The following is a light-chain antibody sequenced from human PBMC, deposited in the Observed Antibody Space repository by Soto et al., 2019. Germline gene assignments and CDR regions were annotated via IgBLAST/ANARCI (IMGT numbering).Light chain of an antibody. CDR1: SSDVGGYNY. CDR2: DVN. CDR3: SSYTGSSTVV. J-gene: IGLJ1*01. Sequence: QSVLTQPASVSGSPGQSITISCTGTSSDVGGYNYVSWYQQLPGKAPKLMIYDVNNRPSGVSNRFSGSKSGNTASLTISGLQAEDEADYYCSSYTGSSTVVFGTGTKVTVL. V-gene: IGLV2-14*01.